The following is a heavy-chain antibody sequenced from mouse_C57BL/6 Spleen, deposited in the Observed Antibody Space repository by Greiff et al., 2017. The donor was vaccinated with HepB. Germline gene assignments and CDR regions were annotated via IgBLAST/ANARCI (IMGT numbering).Heavy chain of an antibody. D-gene: IGHD1-1*01. J-gene: IGHJ2*01. CDR1: GYTFTDYY. CDR3: ARDHYYGSSGTD. CDR2: INPNNGGT. Sequence: EVKLVESGPELVKPGASVKISCKASGYTFTDYYMNWVKQSHGKSLEWIGDINPNNGGTSYNQKFKGKATLTVDKSSSTAYMELRSLTSEDSAVYYCARDHYYGSSGTDWGQGTTLTVSS. V-gene: IGHV1-26*01.